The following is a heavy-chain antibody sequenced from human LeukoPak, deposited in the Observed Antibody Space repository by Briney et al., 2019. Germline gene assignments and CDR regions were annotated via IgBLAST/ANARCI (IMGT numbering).Heavy chain of an antibody. CDR3: ARAPGGIVVASYYFDY. V-gene: IGHV4-31*03. D-gene: IGHD3-22*01. CDR1: GGSISSGGYY. Sequence: SETLSLTCTVSGGSISSGGYYWSWIRQHPGTGLEWLGYIYYSGSTYYNPSLKSRVTISVDTSKNQFSLKLSSVTAADTAVYYCARAPGGIVVASYYFDYWGQGTLVTVSS. CDR2: IYYSGST. J-gene: IGHJ4*02.